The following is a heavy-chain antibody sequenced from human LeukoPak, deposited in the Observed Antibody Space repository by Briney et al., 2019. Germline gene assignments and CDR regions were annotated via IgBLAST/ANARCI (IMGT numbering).Heavy chain of an antibody. CDR1: GGTFSSYA. CDR3: ARDSGLMVYARPNDAFNI. Sequence: SVKVSCKASGGTFSSYAISWVRQAPGQGLEWMGGIIPIFGTANYAQKFQGRVTITTDESTSTAYMELSSLRSEDTAVYYCARDSGLMVYARPNDAFNIWGQGTMVTVSS. CDR2: IIPIFGTA. J-gene: IGHJ3*02. V-gene: IGHV1-69*05. D-gene: IGHD2-8*01.